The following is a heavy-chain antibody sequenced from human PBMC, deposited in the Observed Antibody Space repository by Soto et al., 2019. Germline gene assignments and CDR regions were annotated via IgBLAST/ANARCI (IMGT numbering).Heavy chain of an antibody. J-gene: IGHJ4*02. V-gene: IGHV3-48*03. CDR3: TSDAWFPYLSFY. D-gene: IGHD3-10*01. Sequence: PGGSLRLSCAASGFTFSRFELHWVRQAPGKGLEWISYISSSGSTAYYASSVEGRFTISRDNANNSVYLQMDSLRAEDTALYYCTSDAWFPYLSFYWGQGALVTVSS. CDR1: GFTFSRFE. CDR2: ISSSGSTA.